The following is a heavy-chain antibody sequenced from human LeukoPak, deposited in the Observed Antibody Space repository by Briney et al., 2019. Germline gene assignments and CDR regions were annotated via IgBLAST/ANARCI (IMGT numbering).Heavy chain of an antibody. CDR3: ALKGGQMAGTTDY. CDR1: GFTFSGYN. CDR2: ISGGSNDI. Sequence: GGSLRLSCAASGFTFSGYNMNWVRQAPGKGLEWVSSISGGSNDIHYADSVKGRFTISRDNSKNTLYLQMNSLRAEDTAVYYCALKGGQMAGTTDYWGQGTLVTVSS. V-gene: IGHV3-21*04. J-gene: IGHJ4*02. D-gene: IGHD6-19*01.